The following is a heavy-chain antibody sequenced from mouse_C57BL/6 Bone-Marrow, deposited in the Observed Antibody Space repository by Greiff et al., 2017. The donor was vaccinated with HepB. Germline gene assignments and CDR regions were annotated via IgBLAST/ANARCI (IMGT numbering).Heavy chain of an antibody. CDR3: AKGYGDYDY. Sequence: EVQLQQSGAELVRPGASVKLSCTASGFNITDYYMHWVKQRPEQGLEWIGWIDPENGDTEYASKFQGKATITADTSSNTAYLQLSSLTAEDTAVYYCAKGYGDYDYWGQGTTLTVSS. D-gene: IGHD2-13*01. CDR1: GFNITDYY. CDR2: IDPENGDT. J-gene: IGHJ2*01. V-gene: IGHV14-4*01.